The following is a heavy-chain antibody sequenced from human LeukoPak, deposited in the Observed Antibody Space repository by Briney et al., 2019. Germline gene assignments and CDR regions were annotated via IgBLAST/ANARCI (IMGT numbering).Heavy chain of an antibody. D-gene: IGHD3-22*01. V-gene: IGHV3-38-3*01. J-gene: IGHJ4*02. CDR2: ISGGST. Sequence: GGSLRLSCAASGLTFSNYWMTWVRQAPGKGREWVSSISGGSTYYADSRKGRFTISRDNSKNTLYLQMNSLRVEDSAVYYRAKVLSKGGGYYLTDFWGQGTLVTVSS. CDR3: AKVLSKGGGYYLTDF. CDR1: GLTFSNYW.